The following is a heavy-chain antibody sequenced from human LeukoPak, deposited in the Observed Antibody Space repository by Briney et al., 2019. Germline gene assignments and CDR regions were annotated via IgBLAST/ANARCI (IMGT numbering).Heavy chain of an antibody. Sequence: GGSLRLSCAASGFTFSNYGMSWVRQAPGKGLECVSGISDGGGITYYADSVKVRFTIPRDNSKNTLYLQMNSLRAEDTAVYYCAKDLEQWLALNWFDPWGQGTLVTVSS. CDR3: AKDLEQWLALNWFDP. D-gene: IGHD6-19*01. J-gene: IGHJ5*02. CDR1: GFTFSNYG. CDR2: ISDGGGIT. V-gene: IGHV3-23*01.